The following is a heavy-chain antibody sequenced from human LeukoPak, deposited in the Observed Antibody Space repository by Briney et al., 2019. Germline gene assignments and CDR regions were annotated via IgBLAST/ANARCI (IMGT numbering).Heavy chain of an antibody. Sequence: GGSLRLSCAASGFTFSNYWMHWVRQAPGKGLVWVSLINIDGSSTSYADSVKGRFTISRDTAKNTLYLQMNSLRAEDTAVYYCARALYSAGWYSDYWGQGTLVTVSS. D-gene: IGHD6-19*01. CDR1: GFTFSNYW. J-gene: IGHJ4*02. CDR2: INIDGSST. CDR3: ARALYSAGWYSDY. V-gene: IGHV3-74*01.